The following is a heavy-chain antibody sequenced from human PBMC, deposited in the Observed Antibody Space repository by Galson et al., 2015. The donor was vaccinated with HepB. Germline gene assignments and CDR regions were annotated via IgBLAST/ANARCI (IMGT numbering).Heavy chain of an antibody. CDR2: IDPSDSYT. CDR3: ARHVWFGELLGLGYNWFDP. V-gene: IGHV5-10-1*01. CDR1: GSSFTSYW. Sequence: QSGAEVTKPGESLRISCKGSGSSFTSYWISWVRQMPGKGLEWMGRIDPSDSYTNYSPSFQGHVTISADKSISTAYLQWSSLKASDTAMYYCARHVWFGELLGLGYNWFDPWGQGTLVTVSS. J-gene: IGHJ5*02. D-gene: IGHD3-10*01.